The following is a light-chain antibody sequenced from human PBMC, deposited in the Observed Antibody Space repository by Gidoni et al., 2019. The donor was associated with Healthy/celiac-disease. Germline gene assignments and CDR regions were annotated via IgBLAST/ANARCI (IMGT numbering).Light chain of an antibody. CDR3: QQYNNWPET. J-gene: IGKJ1*01. CDR2: GAS. Sequence: EIVTTQSPATLSVSPGESTTLSCRASQSVRSNLAWYQQKPGQAPMLLIYGASTRATGIPARFSGSGSGTEFTLTINSLQSEDFAVYYCQQYNNWPETFXQXTKVEIK. CDR1: QSVRSN. V-gene: IGKV3-15*01.